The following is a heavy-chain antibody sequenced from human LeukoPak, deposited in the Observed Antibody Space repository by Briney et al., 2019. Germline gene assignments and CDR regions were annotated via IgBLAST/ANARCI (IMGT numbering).Heavy chain of an antibody. Sequence: PGGSLRLSCAASGFTFSSYWMHWVRQAPGKGLVWVSRINRDGSSTNYADSVKGRLTISRDNAKNTLYLQMNSLRAEDTAVYYCARGGFVGYGSGSFYNWFDPWGQGTLVTVSS. J-gene: IGHJ5*02. CDR3: ARGGFVGYGSGSFYNWFDP. CDR1: GFTFSSYW. CDR2: INRDGSST. D-gene: IGHD3-10*01. V-gene: IGHV3-74*01.